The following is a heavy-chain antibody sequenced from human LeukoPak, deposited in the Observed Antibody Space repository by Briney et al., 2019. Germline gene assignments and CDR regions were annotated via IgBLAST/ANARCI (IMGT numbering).Heavy chain of an antibody. Sequence: GGSLRLSCAASGFTFTIFGLNWVRQAPGKGPEWVSYIDARSGITYYADSVKGRFTISRDNSKNTLYLQMNSLRAEDTAVYYCAKRGFIWGQGTLVTVSS. CDR2: IDARSGIT. CDR1: GFTFTIFG. V-gene: IGHV3-23*01. J-gene: IGHJ4*02. CDR3: AKRGFI. D-gene: IGHD3-10*01.